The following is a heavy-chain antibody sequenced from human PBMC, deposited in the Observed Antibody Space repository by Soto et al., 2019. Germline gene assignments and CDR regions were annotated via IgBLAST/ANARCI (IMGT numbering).Heavy chain of an antibody. Sequence: PGGSLRLSCAASGFTFNSYAMSWVRQAPGKGLEWVSTIIGSGGSTYYADSVKGRFSVSRDNSKNTLYLQMNSLRAEDTAVYYCARRLRYFDWLLAKYYFDYWGQGTLVTVSS. CDR3: ARRLRYFDWLLAKYYFDY. CDR1: GFTFNSYA. D-gene: IGHD3-9*01. V-gene: IGHV3-23*01. J-gene: IGHJ4*02. CDR2: IIGSGGST.